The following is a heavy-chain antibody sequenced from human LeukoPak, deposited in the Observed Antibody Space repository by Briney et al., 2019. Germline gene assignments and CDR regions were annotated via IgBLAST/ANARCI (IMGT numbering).Heavy chain of an antibody. CDR2: IYYSGST. Sequence: TPSETLSLTCTVSGGSISSYYWSWIRQPPVKVLEWIGYIYYSGSTNYNPSLKSRVTISVDTSKNQFSLKLSSVTAADTAVYYCARSSLFEVYFDYWGQGTLVTVSS. CDR3: ARSSLFEVYFDY. V-gene: IGHV4-59*08. D-gene: IGHD3-3*01. CDR1: GGSISSYY. J-gene: IGHJ4*02.